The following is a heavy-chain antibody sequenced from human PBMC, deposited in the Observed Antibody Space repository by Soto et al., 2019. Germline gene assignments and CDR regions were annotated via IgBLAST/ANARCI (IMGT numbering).Heavy chain of an antibody. J-gene: IGHJ1*01. CDR3: ARAVDYYDSSGPFQH. Sequence: SVKVSCKASGGTFSSYAISWVRQAPGQGLEWMGGIIPIFGTANYAQKFQGRVTITADESTSTAYMELSSLRSEDTAVYYCARAVDYYDSSGPFQHWGQGTLVTVSS. V-gene: IGHV1-69*13. CDR1: GGTFSSYA. D-gene: IGHD3-22*01. CDR2: IIPIFGTA.